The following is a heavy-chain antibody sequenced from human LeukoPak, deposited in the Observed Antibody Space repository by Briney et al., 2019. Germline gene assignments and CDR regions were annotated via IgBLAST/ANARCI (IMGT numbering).Heavy chain of an antibody. CDR1: GGTFSDYA. Sequence: ASVKVSCKASGGTFSDYAISWVRQAPGQGLEWMGRIIPILGIAKYAQKFQGRVTITADSSTSTANMELRSLRSEDTAVSYCARDRHYSAAPSDYWGQGTLVSVSS. D-gene: IGHD2-21*01. CDR3: ARDRHYSAAPSDY. CDR2: IIPILGIA. J-gene: IGHJ4*02. V-gene: IGHV1-69*04.